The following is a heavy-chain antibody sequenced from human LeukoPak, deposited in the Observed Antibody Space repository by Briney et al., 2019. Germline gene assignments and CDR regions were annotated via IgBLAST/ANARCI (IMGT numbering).Heavy chain of an antibody. D-gene: IGHD3-22*01. J-gene: IGHJ4*02. CDR2: IKQDGSEK. CDR3: ARVLPYYDSGGCFDY. Sequence: PGGSLRLSCAASGFTFSTYWMSWVRQAPGKGLEWVANIKQDGSEKYYVDSVKGRFTISRDTAKSSLYLQMNSLRAEDTAVYYCARVLPYYDSGGCFDYWGQGTLVTVSS. V-gene: IGHV3-7*01. CDR1: GFTFSTYW.